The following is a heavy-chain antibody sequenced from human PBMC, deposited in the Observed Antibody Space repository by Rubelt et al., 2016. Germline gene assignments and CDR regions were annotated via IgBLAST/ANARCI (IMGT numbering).Heavy chain of an antibody. CDR2: IFYSGST. V-gene: IGHV4-39*07. CDR1: GGSISSSSYY. Sequence: QLQLQESGPGLVKPSETLSLTCTVSGGSISSSSYYWGWIRQPPGKGLEWIGSIFYSGSTYYNPSLQSRVTISVDTSKNQFSLKLSSVTAADTAVYYCARRPAMDYWGQGTLVTVSS. CDR3: ARRPAMDY. D-gene: IGHD5-18*01. J-gene: IGHJ4*02.